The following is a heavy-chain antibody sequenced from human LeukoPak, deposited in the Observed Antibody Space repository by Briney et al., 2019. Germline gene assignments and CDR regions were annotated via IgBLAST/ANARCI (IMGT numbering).Heavy chain of an antibody. CDR2: IYYSGRI. J-gene: IGHJ4*02. V-gene: IGHV4-59*01. CDR1: GGSISSYY. Sequence: SSETLSLTCTVSGGSISSYYWSWIRQPPGKGLEWIGYIYYSGRINYNPSLKSRVTISVDTSKNQFSLKLSSVTAADTAVYYCASATYYDSGRIDYWGQGTLVTVSS. D-gene: IGHD3-16*01. CDR3: ASATYYDSGRIDY.